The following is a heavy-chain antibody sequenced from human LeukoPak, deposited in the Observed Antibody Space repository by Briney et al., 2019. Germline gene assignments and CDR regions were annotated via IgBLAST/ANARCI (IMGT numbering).Heavy chain of an antibody. CDR2: INHSGST. Sequence: SETLSLTCAVYGGSFSGYYWSWIRQPPGKGLEWIGEINHSGSTNYNPSLKSRVTISVDTSKNQFSLKLSSMTAADTAVYYCARGRSGYSYGYGNWFDPWGQGTLVTVSS. J-gene: IGHJ5*02. D-gene: IGHD5-18*01. V-gene: IGHV4-34*01. CDR3: ARGRSGYSYGYGNWFDP. CDR1: GGSFSGYY.